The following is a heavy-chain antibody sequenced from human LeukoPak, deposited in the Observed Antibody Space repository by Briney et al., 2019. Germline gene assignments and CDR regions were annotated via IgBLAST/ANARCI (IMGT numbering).Heavy chain of an antibody. D-gene: IGHD3-22*01. CDR3: AKDPPMVTMIVGGIGDY. CDR2: ISGSGGST. V-gene: IGHV3-23*01. J-gene: IGHJ4*02. Sequence: GGSLRLSCVASAFTFSSYSMNWVRQAPGKGLEWVSAISGSGGSTYYADSVKGRFTISRDNSKNTLYLQMNSLRAEDAAVYYCAKDPPMVTMIVGGIGDYWGQGTLVTVSS. CDR1: AFTFSSYS.